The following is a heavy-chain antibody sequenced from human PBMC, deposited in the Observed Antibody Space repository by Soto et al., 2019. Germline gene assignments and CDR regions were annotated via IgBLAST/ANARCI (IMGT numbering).Heavy chain of an antibody. Sequence: QVQLQESGPGLVKPSETLSLTCSVSGGSISDYYWSWIRQSPEKGLEYIAYSSYGGITNLNGALTGRDTMSIDTSKNQFSLKATSLTAADTAVYYCARARKATYITGGFDSWGQGTLVTVSS. J-gene: IGHJ4*02. V-gene: IGHV4-59*01. CDR1: GGSISDYY. CDR3: ARARKATYITGGFDS. CDR2: SSYGGIT. D-gene: IGHD3-3*01.